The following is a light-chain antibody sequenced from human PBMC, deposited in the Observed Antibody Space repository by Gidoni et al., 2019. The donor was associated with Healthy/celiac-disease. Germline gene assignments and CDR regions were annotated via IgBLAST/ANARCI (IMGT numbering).Light chain of an antibody. J-gene: IGKJ4*01. Sequence: EIQMTPSPSSLSASVGDRVTITCRASQSISSYLNWYQQKPVKAPKLLIYAASSLQSGVPSRFSGSGSGTDFTLTISSLQPEDFATYYCQQSYSTPLTFGGGTKVEIK. CDR3: QQSYSTPLT. CDR1: QSISSY. CDR2: AAS. V-gene: IGKV1-39*01.